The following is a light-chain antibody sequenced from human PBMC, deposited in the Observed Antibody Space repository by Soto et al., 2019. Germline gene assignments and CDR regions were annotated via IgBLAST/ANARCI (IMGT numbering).Light chain of an antibody. V-gene: IGKV1-27*01. CDR3: QKCDSAPFT. CDR2: AAS. J-gene: IGKJ3*01. CDR1: QGISNY. Sequence: DIQMTQSPSSLSASIGDRITITCRASQGISNYVAWCQQKPGKVPKLLIYAASTLQSGVPSRFSGSGSGTDFTLTISSLQPEDVATYYCQKCDSAPFTFGPGTKVDIK.